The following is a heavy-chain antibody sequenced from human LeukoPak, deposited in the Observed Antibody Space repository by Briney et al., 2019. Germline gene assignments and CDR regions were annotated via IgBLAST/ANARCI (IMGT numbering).Heavy chain of an antibody. Sequence: PGGSLRLSCAASGFTFSSYAMSWVRQAPGKGLEWVSAISGSGGSTYYADSVKGRFTISRDNSKNTLYLQMNSLRAEDTAVYYCSKVGAAASTRGHYFDYWGQGTLVTVSS. V-gene: IGHV3-23*01. J-gene: IGHJ4*02. CDR2: ISGSGGST. D-gene: IGHD6-13*01. CDR3: SKVGAAASTRGHYFDY. CDR1: GFTFSSYA.